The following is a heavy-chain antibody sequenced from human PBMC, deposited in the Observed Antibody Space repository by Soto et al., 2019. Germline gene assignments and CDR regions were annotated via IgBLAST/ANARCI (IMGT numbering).Heavy chain of an antibody. V-gene: IGHV1-18*01. CDR1: GYTFTSYG. CDR2: ISAYNGNT. CDR3: ASWGDDFLWFGELCGFDGRYFDY. D-gene: IGHD3-10*01. Sequence: QVQLVQSGAEVKKPGASVKVSCKASGYTFTSYGISWARQAPGQGLEWTGGISAYNGNTNYAQKLQVRVTMTTDTSPSTAYMELRSLRSDDTAVDYWASWGDDFLWFGELCGFDGRYFDYWGQGTLVTVSS. J-gene: IGHJ4*02.